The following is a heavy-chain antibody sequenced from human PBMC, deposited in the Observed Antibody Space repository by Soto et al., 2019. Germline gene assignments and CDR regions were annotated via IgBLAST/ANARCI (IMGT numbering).Heavy chain of an antibody. CDR2: IYHSGRN. V-gene: IGHV4-30-2*01. J-gene: IGHJ2*01. CDR1: GGSISSGGYS. CDR3: ARVPGR. Sequence: QLQLQESGSGLVKPSQTLSLTCAVSGGSISSGGYSWSWIRQPPGKGLEWIGYIYHSGRNYYNPSPKSRVTISVARSRSQFSLKLSSVTAADTPVYYCARVPGRWGRGTLVTVSS.